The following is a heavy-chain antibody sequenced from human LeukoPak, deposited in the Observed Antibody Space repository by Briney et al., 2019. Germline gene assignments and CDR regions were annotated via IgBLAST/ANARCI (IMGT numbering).Heavy chain of an antibody. Sequence: GGSLRLSCTVSGFTVSSNSMSWVRQAPGKGLEWVSFIYSDNTHYSDSVKGRFTVSRDNSKNTLYLQMNSLRAEDTAVYYCARRAGAYSHPYDYWGQGTLVTVSS. CDR1: GFTVSSNS. D-gene: IGHD4/OR15-4a*01. J-gene: IGHJ4*02. V-gene: IGHV3-53*01. CDR2: IYSDNT. CDR3: ARRAGAYSHPYDY.